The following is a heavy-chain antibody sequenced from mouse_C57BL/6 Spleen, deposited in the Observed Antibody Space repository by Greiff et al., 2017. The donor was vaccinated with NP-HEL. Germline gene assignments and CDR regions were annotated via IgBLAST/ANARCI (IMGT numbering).Heavy chain of an antibody. Sequence: QVQLKQSGPELVKPGASVKISCKASGYAFSSSWMNWVKQRPGKGLEWIGRIYPGDGDTNYNGKFKGKATLTADKSSSTAYMQLSSLTSEDSAVYFCARGSNYPYYYAMDYWGQGTSVTVSS. CDR3: ARGSNYPYYYAMDY. J-gene: IGHJ4*01. V-gene: IGHV1-82*01. CDR2: IYPGDGDT. CDR1: GYAFSSSW. D-gene: IGHD2-5*01.